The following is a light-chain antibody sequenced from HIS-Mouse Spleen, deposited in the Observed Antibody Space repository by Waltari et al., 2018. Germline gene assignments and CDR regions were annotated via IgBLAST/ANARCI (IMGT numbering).Light chain of an antibody. V-gene: IGLV3-1*01. CDR1: KLAEQY. CDR3: QEWSSSTVV. Sequence: SYELTQPPSVSVSPGQTASITCPGDKLAEQYACWYQQKPGQSPVLVIYRDRKRPSGVPVRFSSSSSADTATLTIGETEAMDEADCYCQEWSSSTVVFGGGTKLTVL. CDR2: RDR. J-gene: IGLJ2*01.